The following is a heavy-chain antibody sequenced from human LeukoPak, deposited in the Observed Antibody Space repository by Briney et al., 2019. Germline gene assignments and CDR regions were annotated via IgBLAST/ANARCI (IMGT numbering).Heavy chain of an antibody. CDR2: IRSSGSTI. Sequence: GGSLRLSCAASGFAFSDYYMSWIRQAPGKGLEWVSYIRSSGSTIYYADSVKGRFTISRDNAKNSLYLQMNSLRAEDTAVYYCARAFVGYCSGGSCYQVLFDPWRQGTVVTVSS. CDR1: GFAFSDYY. V-gene: IGHV3-11*01. CDR3: ARAFVGYCSGGSCYQVLFDP. J-gene: IGHJ5*02. D-gene: IGHD2-15*01.